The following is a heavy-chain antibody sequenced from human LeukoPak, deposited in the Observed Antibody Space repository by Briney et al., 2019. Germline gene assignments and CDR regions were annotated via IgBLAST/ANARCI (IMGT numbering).Heavy chain of an antibody. CDR1: GGSISSYY. Sequence: SETQSLTCAVSGGSISSYYWSWIRQPPGKGLEWIGYIYYSGSTNYNPSLKSRVTISVDTSKNQFSLKLSSVTAADTAVYYCARTSLLTGGFDYWGQGTLVTVSS. V-gene: IGHV4-59*01. J-gene: IGHJ4*02. CDR2: IYYSGST. D-gene: IGHD3-10*01. CDR3: ARTSLLTGGFDY.